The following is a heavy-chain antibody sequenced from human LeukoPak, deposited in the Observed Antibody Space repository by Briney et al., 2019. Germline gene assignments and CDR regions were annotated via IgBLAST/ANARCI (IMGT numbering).Heavy chain of an antibody. CDR2: IIPNLGTT. CDR3: ATTNDGGGYQWGDFFDF. J-gene: IGHJ4*02. Sequence: SVTVSCKASGGTSNSHAISWVRQAPGQGLEWMGRIIPNLGTTNRAQNFQDRVTLTADKSTNTAYMELTSLTSDDTAVYYCATTNDGGGYQWGDFFDFWGQGTLVTVSS. V-gene: IGHV1-69*04. D-gene: IGHD3-22*01. CDR1: GGTSNSHA.